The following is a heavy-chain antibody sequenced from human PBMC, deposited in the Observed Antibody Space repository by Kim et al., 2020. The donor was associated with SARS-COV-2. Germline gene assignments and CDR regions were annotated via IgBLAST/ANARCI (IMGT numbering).Heavy chain of an antibody. CDR1: GFTFSAYD. V-gene: IGHV3-48*02. Sequence: GGSLRLSCATSGFTFSAYDMNWVRLPPGTGLEWLSFITKNSATIYYADSVKGRFTISRDNAKNSLYLQMNILRDEDTAVYYCVRDSWCGGIDIWGQGTM. CDR2: ITKNSATI. D-gene: IGHD2-21*01. J-gene: IGHJ3*02. CDR3: VRDSWCGGIDI.